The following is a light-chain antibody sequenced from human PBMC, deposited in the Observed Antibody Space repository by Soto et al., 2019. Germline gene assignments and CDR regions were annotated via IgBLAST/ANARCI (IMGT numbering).Light chain of an antibody. J-gene: IGKJ1*01. CDR1: QSISSW. CDR2: KAS. CDR3: QQYNDSPWT. Sequence: DIQMTQSPSTLSASVGDRVTITCRASQSISSWLAWYQQKPGKAPNLLIYKASSLQRGVPSRFSGGGSGTEFTLTISRLQADDFATYYCQQYNDSPWTFGQGTKVEVK. V-gene: IGKV1-5*03.